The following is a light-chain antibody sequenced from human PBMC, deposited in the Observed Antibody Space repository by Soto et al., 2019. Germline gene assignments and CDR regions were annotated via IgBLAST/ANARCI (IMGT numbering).Light chain of an antibody. J-gene: IGLJ2*01. Sequence: QSALTQPASVSGSPGQSITISCTGTSSDVGAYIFVSWYQQHPGKAPKLMIYDIINRPSGVSNRFSGSKSGNTASLTISGLQAEDEADYYCWSYAGSNTVVFGGGTKLTVL. CDR2: DII. CDR3: WSYAGSNTVV. V-gene: IGLV2-14*03. CDR1: SSDVGAYIF.